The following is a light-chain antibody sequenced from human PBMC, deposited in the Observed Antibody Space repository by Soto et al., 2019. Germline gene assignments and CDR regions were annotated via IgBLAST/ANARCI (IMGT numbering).Light chain of an antibody. J-gene: IGLJ1*01. CDR1: TSDVGGYNY. CDR2: EVS. CDR3: FSYTTSSAPYV. Sequence: QSALTQPASVSGSPGQSITLSCTGTTSDVGGYNYVSWYQQHPGKAPKLLIYEVSNRPSGVSNRFSGSKSGNTASLTISGLQAEDEAAYYCFSYTTSSAPYVFGTGTKVTVL. V-gene: IGLV2-14*01.